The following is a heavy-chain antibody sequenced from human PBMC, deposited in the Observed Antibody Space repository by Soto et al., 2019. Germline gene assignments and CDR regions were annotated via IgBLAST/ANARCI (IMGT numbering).Heavy chain of an antibody. CDR2: ISYDGSNK. CDR1: GFTFSNYW. J-gene: IGHJ4*02. V-gene: IGHV3-30-3*01. Sequence: GGSLRLSCAASGFTFSNYWMSWVRQAPGKGLEWVAVISYDGSNKKYADSVKGRFTISRDNSKNTLYLQMNSLRAEDTAVYYCARDRAIVLEPTGSPLDYWGQGTLVTVSS. CDR3: ARDRAIVLEPTGSPLDY. D-gene: IGHD2-2*01.